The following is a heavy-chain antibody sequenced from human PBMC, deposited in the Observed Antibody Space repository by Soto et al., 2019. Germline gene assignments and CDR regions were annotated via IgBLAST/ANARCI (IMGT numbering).Heavy chain of an antibody. J-gene: IGHJ1*01. CDR2: INAGNGNT. CDR3: ARLKSYDSSGYYYPEYFQH. Sequence: GASVKVSCKASGYTFTSYAMHWVRQAPGQRLEWMGWINAGNGNTKYSQKFQGRVTITRDTSASTAYMELSSLRSEDTAVYYCARLKSYDSSGYYYPEYFQHWGRGTLVTVSS. CDR1: GYTFTSYA. D-gene: IGHD3-22*01. V-gene: IGHV1-3*01.